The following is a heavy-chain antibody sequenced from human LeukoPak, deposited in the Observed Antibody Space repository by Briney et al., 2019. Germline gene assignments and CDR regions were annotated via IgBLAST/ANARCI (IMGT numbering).Heavy chain of an antibody. Sequence: GGSLRLSCAASGFTFSSYSMKWLRQAPGKGREWVSYISSISSTIYYADFVKGRFTISRDNAKNSLYLQMNSLRAEDTAAYYCARGQDYDFWSGYNWFDPWGQGTLVTVSP. D-gene: IGHD3-3*01. V-gene: IGHV3-48*01. CDR2: ISSISSTI. J-gene: IGHJ5*02. CDR1: GFTFSSYS. CDR3: ARGQDYDFWSGYNWFDP.